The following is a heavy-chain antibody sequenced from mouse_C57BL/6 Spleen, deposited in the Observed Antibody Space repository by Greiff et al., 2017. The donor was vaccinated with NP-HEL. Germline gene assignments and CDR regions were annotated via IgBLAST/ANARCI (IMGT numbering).Heavy chain of an antibody. CDR1: GYTFTDYE. Sequence: ESGAELVRPGASVTLSCKASGYTFTDYEMHWVKQTPVHGLEWIGAIDPETGGTAYNQKFKGKAILTADKSSSTAYMELRSLTSEDSAVYYCTRVPYDYDPFDYWGQGTTLTVSS. V-gene: IGHV1-15*01. CDR2: IDPETGGT. D-gene: IGHD2-4*01. CDR3: TRVPYDYDPFDY. J-gene: IGHJ2*01.